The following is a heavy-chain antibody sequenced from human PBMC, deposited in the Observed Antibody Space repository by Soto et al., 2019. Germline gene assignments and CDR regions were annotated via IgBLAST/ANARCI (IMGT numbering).Heavy chain of an antibody. CDR3: AMERYHSSGYSGYFDY. D-gene: IGHD3-22*01. Sequence: XGFLRLSCAASGFTFSSYAMHWVRQAPGKGLEWVAVISYDGSNKYYADSVKGRFTISRDNSRDTLYLQMNSLRAEDTAVYYCAMERYHSSGYSGYFDYWGQGTLVTVSS. CDR1: GFTFSSYA. CDR2: ISYDGSNK. J-gene: IGHJ4*02. V-gene: IGHV3-30-3*01.